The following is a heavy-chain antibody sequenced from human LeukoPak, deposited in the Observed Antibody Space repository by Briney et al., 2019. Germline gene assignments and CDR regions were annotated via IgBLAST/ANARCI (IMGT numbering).Heavy chain of an antibody. D-gene: IGHD5-24*01. V-gene: IGHV3-21*01. CDR1: GISFINHG. CDR2: VSSSSSSM. Sequence: GGSLRLSCAASGISFINHGMNWVRQAPRKGLEWVSFVSSSSSSMYYADSVKGRFTISRDNAKNSLYLQMSTLRAEDTAVYYCARFRRDGDNFDHWGQGTLVTVSS. J-gene: IGHJ4*02. CDR3: ARFRRDGDNFDH.